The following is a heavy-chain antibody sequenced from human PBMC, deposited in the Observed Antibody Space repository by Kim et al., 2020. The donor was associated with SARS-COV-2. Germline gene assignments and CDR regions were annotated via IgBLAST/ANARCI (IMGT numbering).Heavy chain of an antibody. Sequence: ASVKVSCKASGYTFTSYAMHWVRQAPGQRLEWMGWINAGNGNTKYSQKFQGRVTITRDTSASTAYMELSSLRSEDTAVYYCAGGVRGVIIGRLGMDVWGQGTTVTAP. V-gene: IGHV1-3*01. D-gene: IGHD3-10*01. J-gene: IGHJ6*02. CDR2: INAGNGNT. CDR1: GYTFTSYA. CDR3: AGGVRGVIIGRLGMDV.